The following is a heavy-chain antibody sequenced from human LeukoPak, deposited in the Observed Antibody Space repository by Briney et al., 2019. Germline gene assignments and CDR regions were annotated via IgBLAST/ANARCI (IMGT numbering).Heavy chain of an antibody. CDR1: GFTFTSYT. Sequence: GGSLRLSCAASGFTFTSYTMNWVRQAPGKGLGWVSSISSTGTYKYYADSVKGRFTISRDSAKNSLYLQMNSLRAEDTAVYYCARNYGSGSYYPLDYWGQGTLVTVSS. CDR2: ISSTGTYK. CDR3: ARNYGSGSYYPLDY. D-gene: IGHD3-10*01. V-gene: IGHV3-21*01. J-gene: IGHJ4*02.